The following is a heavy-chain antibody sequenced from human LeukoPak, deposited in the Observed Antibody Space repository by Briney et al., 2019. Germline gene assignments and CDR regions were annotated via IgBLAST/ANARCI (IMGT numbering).Heavy chain of an antibody. Sequence: SETLSLTCAVYGGSFSGYYWSWIRQPPGKGLEWIGEINHSGSTNYNPSLKSRVTISVDTSKNQFSLKLSSVTAADTAVYYCARHSFLIFDPWGQGTLVTVSS. CDR3: ARHSFLIFDP. D-gene: IGHD2/OR15-2a*01. CDR1: GGSFSGYY. CDR2: INHSGST. J-gene: IGHJ5*02. V-gene: IGHV4-34*01.